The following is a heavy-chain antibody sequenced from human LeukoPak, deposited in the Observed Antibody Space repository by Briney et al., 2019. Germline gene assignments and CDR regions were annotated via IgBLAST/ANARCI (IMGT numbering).Heavy chain of an antibody. CDR3: ARDTLTGYPMNLLDY. CDR1: GYTFTSYY. Sequence: ASVKVSCKASGYTFTSYYMHWVRQAPGQGLEWMGIINPSGGSTTYAQKFQGRVTMTRDTSGSTVYMELSSLRSEDTAVYYCARDTLTGYPMNLLDYWGQGTLVTVSS. CDR2: INPSGGST. J-gene: IGHJ4*02. D-gene: IGHD3-9*01. V-gene: IGHV1-46*01.